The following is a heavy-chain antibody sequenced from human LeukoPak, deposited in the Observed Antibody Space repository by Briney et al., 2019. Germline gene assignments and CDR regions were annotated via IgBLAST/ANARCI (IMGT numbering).Heavy chain of an antibody. CDR3: ATSWTKFPVY. D-gene: IGHD2-21*01. CDR1: GGSISSSDSY. V-gene: IGHV4-39*07. J-gene: IGHJ4*02. Sequence: SETLSLTCTVSGGSISSSDSYWGWIRQPPGKGLEWIGNIYYSGTTYYNPSLKSRVTISVDTSKNQFSLKLSSVTAADTAVYYCATSWTKFPVYWGQGTLVTVSS. CDR2: IYYSGTT.